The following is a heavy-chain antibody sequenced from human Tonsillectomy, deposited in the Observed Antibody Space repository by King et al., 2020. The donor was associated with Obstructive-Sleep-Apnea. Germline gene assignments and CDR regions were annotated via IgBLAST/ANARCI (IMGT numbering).Heavy chain of an antibody. Sequence: QLQESGPGLVKPSETLSLTCTVSCGSISSYYWSWIRQPPGKGLEWIGYIYYSGSTNYNPSLKIRVTISVDTSTNQFSLQLSSVTAADTAVYYCARSWGSIDAFDIWGQGTMVTVSS. CDR3: ARSWGSIDAFDI. J-gene: IGHJ3*02. V-gene: IGHV4-59*01. CDR2: IYYSGST. CDR1: CGSISSYY. D-gene: IGHD2-15*01.